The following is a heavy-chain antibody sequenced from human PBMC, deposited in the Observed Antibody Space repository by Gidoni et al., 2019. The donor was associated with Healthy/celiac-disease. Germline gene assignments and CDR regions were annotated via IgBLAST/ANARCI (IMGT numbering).Heavy chain of an antibody. D-gene: IGHD6-13*01. CDR2: ISYDGSNK. CDR3: ARTERATYSSSWYGGYFDY. V-gene: IGHV3-30-3*01. CDR1: GFTFSSYA. Sequence: QVQLVESGGGVVQPGRSLRLSCAASGFTFSSYAMHWVRQAPGKGLEWVAVISYDGSNKYYADSVKGRFTISRDNSKNTLYLQMNSLRAEDTAVYYCARTERATYSSSWYGGYFDYWGQGTLVTVSS. J-gene: IGHJ4*02.